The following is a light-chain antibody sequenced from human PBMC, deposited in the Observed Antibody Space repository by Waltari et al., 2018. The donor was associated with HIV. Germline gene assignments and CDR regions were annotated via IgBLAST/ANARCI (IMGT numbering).Light chain of an antibody. CDR2: ANI. J-gene: IGLJ2*01. CDR3: QSFDSSLTTSGVI. V-gene: IGLV1-40*01. Sequence: QSVLTQPPSVSGAPGQRVTITCTGSSSNIGAGYDVPWYQQLPGTAPNLLIYANINRPSGVPDRFSGSKSGSSASLAITGLQAEDEAHYYCQSFDSSLTTSGVIFGGGTKLTVL. CDR1: SSNIGAGYD.